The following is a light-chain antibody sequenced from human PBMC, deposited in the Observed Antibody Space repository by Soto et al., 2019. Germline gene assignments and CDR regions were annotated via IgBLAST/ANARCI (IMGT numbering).Light chain of an antibody. CDR1: QSVSSS. CDR2: GAS. Sequence: IVLTQSPGTLSLSPGERATLSCRASQSVSSSLAWYQQQPGQAPRLLIYGASTRATGIPARFSGSGSGTEFPLTISRLQSEDFAVYYCQQYNNWWTFGQGTKVEIK. V-gene: IGKV3-15*01. CDR3: QQYNNWWT. J-gene: IGKJ1*01.